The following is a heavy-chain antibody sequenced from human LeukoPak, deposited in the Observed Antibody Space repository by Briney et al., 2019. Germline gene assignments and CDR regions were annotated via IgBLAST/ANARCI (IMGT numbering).Heavy chain of an antibody. J-gene: IGHJ4*02. D-gene: IGHD6-13*01. CDR2: INSDGSST. V-gene: IGHV3-74*01. CDR3: ARVDSRTAQFDY. Sequence: GGSLRLSCAVSGLTFSSYWMHWVRQAPGKGLVWVSRINSDGSSTNYADSVKGRFTISRDNSKNTLYLQMNSLRAEDTAVYHCARVDSRTAQFDYWGQGTLVTVSS. CDR1: GLTFSSYW.